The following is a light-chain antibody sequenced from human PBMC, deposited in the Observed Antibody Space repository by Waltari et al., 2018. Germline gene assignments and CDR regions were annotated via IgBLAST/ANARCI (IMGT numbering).Light chain of an antibody. V-gene: IGKV1D-16*01. J-gene: IGKJ1*01. CDR1: QGISSR. CDR2: GAS. Sequence: DIQMTQSPSSVSASIGDRVTIPCRASQGISSRLAWYQQKPGKAPKLLIYGASTLQSGVPSRFSGSGSGTDFTLTISSLQPEDFATYYCQQYNSYSMWTFGQGTKVEVK. CDR3: QQYNSYSMWT.